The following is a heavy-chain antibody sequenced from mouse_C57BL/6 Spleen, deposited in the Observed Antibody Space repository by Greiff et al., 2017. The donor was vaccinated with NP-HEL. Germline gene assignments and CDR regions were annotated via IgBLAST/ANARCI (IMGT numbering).Heavy chain of an antibody. Sequence: VQLQQSGAELVKPGASVKMSCKASGYTFTSYWITWVKQRPGQGLEWIGDIYPGSGSTNYNEKFKSKATMTVDTSSSTAYMQLSSLTSEDSAVYYCAKRYYGTPDYWGQGTTLTVSS. V-gene: IGHV1-55*01. D-gene: IGHD1-1*01. J-gene: IGHJ2*01. CDR3: AKRYYGTPDY. CDR1: GYTFTSYW. CDR2: IYPGSGST.